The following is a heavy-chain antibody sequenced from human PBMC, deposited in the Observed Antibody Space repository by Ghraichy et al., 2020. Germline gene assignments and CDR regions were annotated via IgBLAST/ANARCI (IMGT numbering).Heavy chain of an antibody. J-gene: IGHJ6*02. V-gene: IGHV4-34*01. CDR1: GGSFSGYY. Sequence: SETLSLTCAVYGGSFSGYYWSWIRQPPGKGLEWIGEINHSGSTNYNPSLKSRVTISVDTSKNQFSLKLSSVTAADTAVYYCARGSALRANYVYYYYYGMDVWGQGTTVTVSS. CDR3: ARGSALRANYVYYYYYGMDV. CDR2: INHSGST. D-gene: IGHD1-7*01.